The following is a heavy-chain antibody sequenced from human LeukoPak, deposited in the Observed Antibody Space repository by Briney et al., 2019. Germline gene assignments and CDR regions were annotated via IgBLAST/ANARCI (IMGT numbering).Heavy chain of an antibody. J-gene: IGHJ4*02. Sequence: SETLSLTRAVYGGSFSGYYWSWIRQPPGKGLEWIGEINHSGSTNYNPSLKSRVTISVDTSKNQFSLKLSSVTAADTAVYYCARARIVGATSPFVYWGQGTLVTVSS. V-gene: IGHV4-34*01. CDR1: GGSFSGYY. CDR3: ARARIVGATSPFVY. CDR2: INHSGST. D-gene: IGHD1-26*01.